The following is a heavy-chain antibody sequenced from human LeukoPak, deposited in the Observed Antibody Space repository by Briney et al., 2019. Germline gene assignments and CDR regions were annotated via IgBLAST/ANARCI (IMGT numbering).Heavy chain of an antibody. D-gene: IGHD1-26*01. CDR3: ARSLVVGATYPYH. J-gene: IGHJ5*02. CDR2: IYISRGT. V-gene: IGHV4-4*07. CDR1: GVSISGYY. Sequence: SETLSLTCTVSGVSISGYYWSWIRQPAGKGLEWIGRIYISRGTTYNPSLRSRVIMSVDTSKNQFSLQLTSVTAADTAMYYCARSLVVGATYPYHWGQGTLVTVSS.